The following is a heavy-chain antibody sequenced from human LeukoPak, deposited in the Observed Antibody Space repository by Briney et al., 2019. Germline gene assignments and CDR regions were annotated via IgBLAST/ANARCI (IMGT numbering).Heavy chain of an antibody. V-gene: IGHV3-33*01. J-gene: IGHJ4*02. CDR1: GFTFSSYG. CDR2: IWYDGSNK. D-gene: IGHD5-12*01. CDR3: ARERGYGPPSYYFDY. Sequence: GGSLRLSCAASGFTFSSYGMHWVRQAPGKGLEWVAVIWYDGSNKYYADSVKGRFTISRDNSKNTLYLQMNSLRAEDTAVYYCARERGYGPPSYYFDYWGQGTLVTVSS.